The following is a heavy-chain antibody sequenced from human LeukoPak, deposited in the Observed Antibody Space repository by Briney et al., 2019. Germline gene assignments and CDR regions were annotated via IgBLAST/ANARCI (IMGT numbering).Heavy chain of an antibody. Sequence: SETLSLTCTVSGGSIISGGYYWSWIRQHPGKGLEWIGYIYYSGSTYYNPSLKSRVTISVDTSKNQFSLKLSSVTAADTAVYYCAREEYSSSWYAIDYWGQGTLVTVSS. J-gene: IGHJ4*02. CDR1: GGSIISGGYY. CDR3: AREEYSSSWYAIDY. V-gene: IGHV4-31*03. D-gene: IGHD6-13*01. CDR2: IYYSGST.